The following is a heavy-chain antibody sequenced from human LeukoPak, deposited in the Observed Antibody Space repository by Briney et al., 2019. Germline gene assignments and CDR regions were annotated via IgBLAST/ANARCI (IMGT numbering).Heavy chain of an antibody. J-gene: IGHJ4*02. CDR1: GHTLTELS. D-gene: IGHD6-19*01. CDR3: ATGAVAGLFDY. V-gene: IGHV1-24*01. CDR2: FDPEDGQI. Sequence: GASVKVSCKVSGHTLTELSLHWVRQVPGKGHEWMGGFDPEDGQIIYAQKFQGRVTMTEDTSTDTPYMELSSLRSEDTAVYYCATGAVAGLFDYWGQGTLVTVSS.